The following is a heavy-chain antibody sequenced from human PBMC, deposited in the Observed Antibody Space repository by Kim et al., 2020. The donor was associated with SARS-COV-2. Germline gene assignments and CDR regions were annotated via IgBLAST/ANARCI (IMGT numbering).Heavy chain of an antibody. CDR3: ARDIDMITFGGVIGDYFDY. V-gene: IGHV3-11*06. Sequence: GRFTISRDNAKNSLYLQMNSLRAEDTAVYYCARDIDMITFGGVIGDYFDYWGQGTLVTVSS. D-gene: IGHD3-16*02. J-gene: IGHJ4*02.